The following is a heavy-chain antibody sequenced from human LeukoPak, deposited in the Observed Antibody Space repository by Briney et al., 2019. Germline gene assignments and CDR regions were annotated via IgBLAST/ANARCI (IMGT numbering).Heavy chain of an antibody. D-gene: IGHD3-10*02. CDR3: AELGITMIGGV. Sequence: GGSLRLSCTVSGFTVSSNSMSWVRQAPGNGLEWVSYISSSGSTIYYADSVKGRFTISRDNAKNSLYLQMNSLRAEDTAVYYCAELGITMIGGVWGKGTTVTISS. CDR1: GFTVSSNS. V-gene: IGHV3-48*04. CDR2: ISSSGSTI. J-gene: IGHJ6*04.